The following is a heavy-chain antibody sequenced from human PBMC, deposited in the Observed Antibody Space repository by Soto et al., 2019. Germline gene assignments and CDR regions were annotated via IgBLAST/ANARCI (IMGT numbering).Heavy chain of an antibody. J-gene: IGHJ4*02. V-gene: IGHV4-39*01. D-gene: IGHD3-3*01. CDR1: GGSISSSSYY. Sequence: QLQLQESGPGLVKPSETLSLTCTVSGGSISSSSYYWGWIRQPPGKGLEWIGSIYYSGSTYYNPSLKSRVTISVDTSKNQFPLKLSSVTAADTAVYYCARTPYDFWSGDDYWGQGTLVTVSS. CDR2: IYYSGST. CDR3: ARTPYDFWSGDDY.